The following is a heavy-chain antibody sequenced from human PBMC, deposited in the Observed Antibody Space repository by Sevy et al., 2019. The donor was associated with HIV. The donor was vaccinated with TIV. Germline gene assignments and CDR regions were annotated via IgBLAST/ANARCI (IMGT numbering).Heavy chain of an antibody. D-gene: IGHD7-27*01. V-gene: IGHV1-8*01. CDR3: ARGRLTGIGFDY. Sequence: ASVKVSCKASGYTFTSFDINWVRQATGQGLEWMGWMSPNSGNTGYAQKFQGRVTMTRNTSISTAYMELSSLRSEDTAVYYSARGRLTGIGFDYWGQGTLVTVSS. J-gene: IGHJ4*02. CDR2: MSPNSGNT. CDR1: GYTFTSFD.